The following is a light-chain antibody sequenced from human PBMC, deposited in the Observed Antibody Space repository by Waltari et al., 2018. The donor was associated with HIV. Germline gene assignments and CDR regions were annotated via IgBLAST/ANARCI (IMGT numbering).Light chain of an antibody. CDR3: VAWDDSLSGLL. V-gene: IGLV1-47*01. CDR1: SSNIGSNY. Sequence: QSVLTQPPSASGTPGQRVTISCSGSSSNIGSNYLYCFQQLPGTIPRPLIYKNDQRPAGVPDRFSGSKSGTSASLAISGLRSEDEADYSCVAWDDSLSGLLFGGGTKLTVL. CDR2: KND. J-gene: IGLJ3*02.